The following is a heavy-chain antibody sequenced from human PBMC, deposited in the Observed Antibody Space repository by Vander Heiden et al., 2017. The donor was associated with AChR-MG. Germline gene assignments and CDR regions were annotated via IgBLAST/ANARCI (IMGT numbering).Heavy chain of an antibody. CDR1: GHKVTNFW. CDR2: IYPGDSDT. CDR3: ARAPSGISYPDAFDI. D-gene: IGHD1-26*01. J-gene: IGHJ3*02. V-gene: IGHV5-51*03. Sequence: EVQLVQSGAEVKKPGESLKICCKGSGHKVTNFWTGWVRQMPGKGLEWMGIIYPGDSDTKYRPSFRGQVTISADTSISTAYLQWSSLKASDTAMYYCARAPSGISYPDAFDIWGQGTMVTVSS.